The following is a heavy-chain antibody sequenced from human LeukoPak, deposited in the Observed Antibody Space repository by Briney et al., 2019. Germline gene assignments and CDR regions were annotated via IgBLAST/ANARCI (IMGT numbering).Heavy chain of an antibody. CDR3: AREGSLRYCSTTSCPSGDAFDI. V-gene: IGHV1-8*03. J-gene: IGHJ3*02. Sequence: ASVKVSCKASGYTFTNYDINWVRQATGQGLEWMGWMSPKSGNTVYAQKFQGRVTITRSTSISTAYMELSSLRSEDAAVYYCAREGSLRYCSTTSCPSGDAFDIWGQGTMVTVSS. CDR2: MSPKSGNT. CDR1: GYTFTNYD. D-gene: IGHD2-2*01.